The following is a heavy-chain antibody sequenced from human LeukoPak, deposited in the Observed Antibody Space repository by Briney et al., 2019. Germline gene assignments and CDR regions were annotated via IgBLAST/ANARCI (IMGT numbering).Heavy chain of an antibody. Sequence: SETLSLTCTVSGGSISSYYWIWIRQPPGKGLEWIGYIYYSGSTNYNPSLKSRVTISVDPSKNQFSLKLSSVTAADTAVYYCASGRGTTVTPFDYWGQGTLVTVSS. CDR3: ASGRGTTVTPFDY. CDR2: IYYSGST. CDR1: GGSISSYY. D-gene: IGHD4-17*01. V-gene: IGHV4-59*01. J-gene: IGHJ4*02.